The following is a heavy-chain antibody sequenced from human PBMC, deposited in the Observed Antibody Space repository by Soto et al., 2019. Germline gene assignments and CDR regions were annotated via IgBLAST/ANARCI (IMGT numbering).Heavy chain of an antibody. Sequence: GGSLRLSCAASGFTFSNAWMSWVRQAPGKGLEWVGRIKSKTDGGTTDYAAPVKGRFTISRDDSKNTLYLQMNSLKTEDTAVYYCTTDPQYSSSWYDYWGQGTLVTVSS. CDR2: IKSKTDGGTT. CDR1: GFTFSNAW. CDR3: TTDPQYSSSWYDY. D-gene: IGHD6-13*01. V-gene: IGHV3-15*01. J-gene: IGHJ4*02.